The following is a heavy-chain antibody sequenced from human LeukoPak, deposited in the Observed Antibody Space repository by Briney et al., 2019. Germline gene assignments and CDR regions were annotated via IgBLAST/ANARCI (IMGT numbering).Heavy chain of an antibody. V-gene: IGHV3-21*01. D-gene: IGHD3-16*02. CDR3: ARDETYDYVWGSFRYPFDY. CDR1: GFTFSSYS. J-gene: IGHJ4*02. CDR2: ISSSSSYI. Sequence: GGSLRLSCAAPGFTFSSYSMNWVRQAPGKGLEWVSSISSSSSYIYYADSVKGRFTISRDNAKNSLYLQMNSLRAEDTAVYYCARDETYDYVWGSFRYPFDYWGQGTLVTVSS.